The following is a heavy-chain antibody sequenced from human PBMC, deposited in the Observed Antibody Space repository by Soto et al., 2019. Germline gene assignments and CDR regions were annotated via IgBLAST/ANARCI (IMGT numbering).Heavy chain of an antibody. CDR3: ARDMSSSSEGY. D-gene: IGHD6-6*01. CDR2: ISHSGST. J-gene: IGHJ4*02. Sequence: SETLSLTCAVSGYSISSGSYWGWIRQPPGKGLEWIGSISHSGSTQYNPSLKSRVTISVDTSKNQFSLRLSSVTAADTAVYYCARDMSSSSEGYWGQGTLVTVS. CDR1: GYSISSGSY. V-gene: IGHV4-38-2*02.